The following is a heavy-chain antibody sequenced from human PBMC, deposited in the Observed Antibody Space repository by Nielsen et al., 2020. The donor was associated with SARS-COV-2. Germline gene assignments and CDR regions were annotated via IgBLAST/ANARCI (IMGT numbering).Heavy chain of an antibody. CDR1: GFTVSSNY. J-gene: IGHJ4*02. D-gene: IGHD6-19*01. CDR2: IYSGGST. CDR3: ARWSSGWDWVVDY. Sequence: GGSLRLSCAASGFTVSSNYMSWVRQAPGKGLEWVSVIYSGGSTYYEASVKGRFTISRDNSKNTLYLQMNSLRAEDTAVYYCARWSSGWDWVVDYWGQGTLVTVSS. V-gene: IGHV3-53*01.